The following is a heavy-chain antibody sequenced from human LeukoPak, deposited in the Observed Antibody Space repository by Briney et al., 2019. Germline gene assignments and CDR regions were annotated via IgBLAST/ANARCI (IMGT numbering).Heavy chain of an antibody. V-gene: IGHV3-7*01. CDR1: GFTFSSYW. CDR3: ARDKRYSSSLDY. J-gene: IGHJ4*02. CDR2: IKQDGSEK. D-gene: IGHD6-13*01. Sequence: GGSLRLSCAASGFTFSSYWTSWVRQAPGKGLEWVANIKQDGSEKYYVDSVKGRFTISRDNAKNSLYLQMNSLRAEDTAVYYCARDKRYSSSLDYWGQGTLVTVSS.